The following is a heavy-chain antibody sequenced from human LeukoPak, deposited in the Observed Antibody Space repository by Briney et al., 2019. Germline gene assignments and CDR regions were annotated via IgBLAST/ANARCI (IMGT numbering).Heavy chain of an antibody. J-gene: IGHJ4*02. D-gene: IGHD3-22*01. CDR3: AKDQIKSRYYDSSGYYLGY. Sequence: GGSLRLSCAASGFTFSSYAMNWVRQAPGKGLEWVSSISGSGGSTYYADSVKGRFTISRDNSKNTLYMQMNSLRAEDTAVYYCAKDQIKSRYYDSSGYYLGYWGQGTLVTVSS. CDR1: GFTFSSYA. V-gene: IGHV3-23*01. CDR2: ISGSGGST.